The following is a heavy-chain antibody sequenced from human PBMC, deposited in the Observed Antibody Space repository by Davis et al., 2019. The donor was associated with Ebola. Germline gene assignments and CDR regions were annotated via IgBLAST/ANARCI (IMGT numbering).Heavy chain of an antibody. CDR2: ISYDGSNK. CDR1: EFTFSSYA. D-gene: IGHD2-15*01. J-gene: IGHJ6*02. CDR3: ARDRSYCSGGSCYYYGMDV. Sequence: GESLKISCAASEFTFSSYAMHWVRQAPGKGLEWVAVISYDGSNKYYADSVKGRFTISRDNSKNTLYLQMNSLRAEDTAVYHCARDRSYCSGGSCYYYGMDVWGQGTTVTVSS. V-gene: IGHV3-30-3*01.